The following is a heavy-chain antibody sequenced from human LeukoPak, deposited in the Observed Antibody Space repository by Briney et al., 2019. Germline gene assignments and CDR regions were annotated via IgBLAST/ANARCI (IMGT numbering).Heavy chain of an antibody. CDR1: GYTFSSYA. CDR2: INTNTGNP. CDR3: VSFDIGDY. D-gene: IGHD2-15*01. V-gene: IGHV7-4-1*02. Sequence: APVKVSCKASGYTFSSYAMHWVRQAPGQGPEYMGWINTNTGNPTYAQGFTGRFVFSLDTSVSTAYLQISSLKAEDTAAYYCVSFDIGDYWGQGTLVTVSS. J-gene: IGHJ4*02.